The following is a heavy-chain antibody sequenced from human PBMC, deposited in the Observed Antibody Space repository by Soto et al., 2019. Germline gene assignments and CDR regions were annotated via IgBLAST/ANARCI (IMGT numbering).Heavy chain of an antibody. J-gene: IGHJ4*02. CDR2: ISSSGSDT. V-gene: IGHV3-11*05. D-gene: IGHD5-12*01. CDR1: GFTFSDYY. Sequence: QVQLVESGGGLVKPGGCLRLSCAASGFTFSDYYMSWIRQAPGKGLEWVSYISSSGSDTNYADSVKGRFTVSRYNAKNSLYLKMNSLRAEDTAVYYCARSLRGYSGYSGYWGQGTLVTVSS. CDR3: ARSLRGYSGYSGY.